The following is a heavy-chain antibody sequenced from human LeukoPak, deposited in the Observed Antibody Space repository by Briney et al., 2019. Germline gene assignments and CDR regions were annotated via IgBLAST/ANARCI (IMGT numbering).Heavy chain of an antibody. Sequence: SQTLSLTCTLSGGSISSGSYYWSWIRQPPAKRLDWNARIYTSGSTYYNPSLKSRVTISVDTSKNQFSLTLSSVTAADTAVYYCARQGEVYCGGDCYSYYYYYYMDVWGKGTTVTVSS. V-gene: IGHV4-61*02. CDR1: GGSISSGSYY. CDR2: IYTSGST. D-gene: IGHD2-21*02. CDR3: ARQGEVYCGGDCYSYYYYYYMDV. J-gene: IGHJ6*03.